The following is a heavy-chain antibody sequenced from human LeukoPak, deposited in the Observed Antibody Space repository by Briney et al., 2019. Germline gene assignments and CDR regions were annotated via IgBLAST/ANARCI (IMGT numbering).Heavy chain of an antibody. CDR1: GGSISSTTYY. CDR3: ARAARGYCSGGSCYYFDY. D-gene: IGHD2-15*01. V-gene: IGHV4-39*01. CDR2: IYYSGST. Sequence: SETLSLTCTVSGGSISSTTYYWGWIRQPPGKGLEWIGTIYYSGSTYYNPSLSSRVTISVDTSKNQFSLKLRSVTAADTAVYYCARAARGYCSGGSCYYFDYWGQGTLVTVSS. J-gene: IGHJ4*02.